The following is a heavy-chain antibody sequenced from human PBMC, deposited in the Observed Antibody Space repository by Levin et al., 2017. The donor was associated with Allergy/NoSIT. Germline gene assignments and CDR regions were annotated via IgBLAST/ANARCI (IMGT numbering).Heavy chain of an antibody. CDR2: INPNSGGT. J-gene: IGHJ4*02. D-gene: IGHD4-17*01. V-gene: IGHV1-2*06. CDR1: GYTFTGYY. Sequence: ASVKVSCKTSGYTFTGYYIHWVRQAPGQGLEWVGRINPNSGGTNYAQKFQGRVTMTRDTSITTAYMELSSLRSDDTALYYCARIATVTASENYWGQGTLVTVSS. CDR3: ARIATVTASENY.